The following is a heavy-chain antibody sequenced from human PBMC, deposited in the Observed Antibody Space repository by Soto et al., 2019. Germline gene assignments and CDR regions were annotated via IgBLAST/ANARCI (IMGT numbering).Heavy chain of an antibody. Sequence: EVQLVESGGGSVQPGGSLRLSCVASGSTCIGNWMHWVRQVQGKGLVWVARVDRDGSGTGYADSVKGRFTISRDNAKNTLYLQMNSLRVEDTAVYYCATVFEHWGQGIPVTVSS. J-gene: IGHJ4*02. CDR3: ATVFEH. CDR2: VDRDGSGT. CDR1: GSTCIGNW. V-gene: IGHV3-74*01.